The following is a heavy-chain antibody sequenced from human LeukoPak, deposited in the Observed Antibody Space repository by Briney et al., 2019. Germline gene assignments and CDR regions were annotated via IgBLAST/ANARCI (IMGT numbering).Heavy chain of an antibody. CDR3: ARGKGGDAFDI. J-gene: IGHJ3*02. Sequence: TGGSLRLSCAASGSTLTNYWMGWVRQAPGKGLEWVANIKQDGSEKYYVDSVKGRFTISRDNAKNSLYLQMNSLRAEDTAVYYCARGKGGDAFDIWGQGTMVTVSS. V-gene: IGHV3-7*01. CDR2: IKQDGSEK. D-gene: IGHD3-16*01. CDR1: GSTLTNYW.